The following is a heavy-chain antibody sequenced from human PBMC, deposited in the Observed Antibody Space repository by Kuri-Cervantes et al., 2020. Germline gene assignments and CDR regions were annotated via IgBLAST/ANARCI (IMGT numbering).Heavy chain of an antibody. V-gene: IGHV3-21*01. CDR3: AKSLSLRLTISYWYFDL. CDR1: GFTFSSYS. Sequence: GGSLRLSCAASGFTFSSYSMNWVRQAPGKGLEWVSSISSSSSYIYYADSVKGRFTISRDNAKNSLYLQMNSLRAEDTAVYYCAKSLSLRLTISYWYFDLWGRGTLVTVSS. CDR2: ISSSSSYI. D-gene: IGHD4-17*01. J-gene: IGHJ2*01.